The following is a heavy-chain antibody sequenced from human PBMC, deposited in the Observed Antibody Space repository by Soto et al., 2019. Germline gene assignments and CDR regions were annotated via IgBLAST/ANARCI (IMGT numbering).Heavy chain of an antibody. D-gene: IGHD2-2*01. CDR3: ARESCSSTSCYGRGAYYGMDV. J-gene: IGHJ6*02. CDR2: INPNSGGT. CDR1: GYTFTGYY. V-gene: IGHV1-2*02. Sequence: ASVKVSCKASGYTFTGYYMHWVRQAPGQGLEWMGWINPNSGGTNYPQKFQGRVTMTRDTSISTAYMELSRLRSDDTAVYYCARESCSSTSCYGRGAYYGMDVWGQGTTVTVSS.